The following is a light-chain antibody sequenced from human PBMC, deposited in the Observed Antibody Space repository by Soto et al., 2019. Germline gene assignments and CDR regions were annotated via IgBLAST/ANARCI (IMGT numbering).Light chain of an antibody. J-gene: IGKJ1*01. V-gene: IGKV3-20*01. CDR1: QSVSSIY. Sequence: EIVLMQSPGTLSLSPGERATLSSRASQSVSSIYLAWYQHKPGQAPRLLIYGASSRATGIPDRFSGSGSGSDFTLTISRLEPEDFAVYYCQQYGSSSWTFGRGTTVEIK. CDR2: GAS. CDR3: QQYGSSSWT.